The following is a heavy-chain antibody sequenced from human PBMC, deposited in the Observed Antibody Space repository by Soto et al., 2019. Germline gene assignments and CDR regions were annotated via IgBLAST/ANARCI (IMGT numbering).Heavy chain of an antibody. V-gene: IGHV3-11*04. D-gene: IGHD6-19*01. CDR1: AFTFSDYY. CDR2: FSGNGNTI. Sequence: GGSLRLSCAASAFTFSDYYMGWIRQAPGKGQDWQSYFSGNGNTIYYADSVKGRFTVSRDNSKNTLYLQMNSLRAEDTAVYYCAKGIRPRRSSGWQYYYYYGMDVWGQGTTVTV. CDR3: AKGIRPRRSSGWQYYYYYGMDV. J-gene: IGHJ6*02.